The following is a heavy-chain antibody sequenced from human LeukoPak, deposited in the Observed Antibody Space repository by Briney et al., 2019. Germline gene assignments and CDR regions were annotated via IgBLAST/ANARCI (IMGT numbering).Heavy chain of an antibody. V-gene: IGHV4-39*07. CDR1: GGSISSSSYY. J-gene: IGHJ3*01. D-gene: IGHD2-15*01. CDR2: IYYSGST. CDR3: ARGRGYSGAFDF. Sequence: SETLSLTCTVSGGSISSSSYYWGWIRQPPGKGLEWIGSIYYSGSTYYNPSLKSRVTISVDTSKNQFSLKLSSVTAADTAVYYCARGRGYSGAFDFWGQGTMVTVSS.